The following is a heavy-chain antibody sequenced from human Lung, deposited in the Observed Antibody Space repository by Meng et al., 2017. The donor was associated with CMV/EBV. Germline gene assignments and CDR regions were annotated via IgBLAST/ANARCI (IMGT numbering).Heavy chain of an antibody. V-gene: IGHV3-43*01. Sequence: SCAASGFTFDDYTMHWVRQAPGKGLEWVSLTSWDGGSTYYADSVKGRFTISRDNSKNSLYLQMNSLRTEDTALYYCAKEGRYCSSTSCFYYFDYXGQGTLVTVSS. D-gene: IGHD2-2*01. CDR2: TSWDGGST. CDR1: GFTFDDYT. J-gene: IGHJ4*02. CDR3: AKEGRYCSSTSCFYYFDY.